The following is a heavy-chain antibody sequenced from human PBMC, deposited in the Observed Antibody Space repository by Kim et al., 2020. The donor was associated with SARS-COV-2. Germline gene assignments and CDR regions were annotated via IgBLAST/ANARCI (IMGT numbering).Heavy chain of an antibody. CDR1: GFTFSYYW. CDR3: ARRGTYLIDY. V-gene: IGHV3-7*01. J-gene: IGHJ4*02. Sequence: GGSLRLSCAASGFTFSYYWMSWVRQAPGKGLEWVANIKEDGSETYYVASVRGRFTISRENAKNSLYLQMNSLRSEDTAVYYCARRGTYLIDYWGQGTLVTVSS. CDR2: IKEDGSET.